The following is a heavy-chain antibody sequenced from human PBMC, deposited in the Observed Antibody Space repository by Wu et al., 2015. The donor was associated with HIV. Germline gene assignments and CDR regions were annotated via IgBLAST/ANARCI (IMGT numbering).Heavy chain of an antibody. CDR1: GYTFTNYY. V-gene: IGHV1-2*02. CDR3: ARWSLVIQDWFDP. D-gene: IGHD3-22*01. Sequence: QVQLVQSGAEVKKPGASVKVSCKASGYTFTNYYIQWVRQAPGQGLEWMGWINPKSGATDYAHKFQGRVTMTSDTSISTAYMELSRLTSDDTAVYFCARWSLVIQDWFDPWGQGTLVTVSS. J-gene: IGHJ5*02. CDR2: INPKSGAT.